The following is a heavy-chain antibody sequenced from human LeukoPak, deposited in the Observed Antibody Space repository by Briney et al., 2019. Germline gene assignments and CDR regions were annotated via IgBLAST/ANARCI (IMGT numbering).Heavy chain of an antibody. J-gene: IGHJ4*02. CDR2: IYYSGST. CDR3: AREDCSGGSCYSY. CDR1: GGSISSYY. Sequence: SETLSLTCTVSGGSISSYYWSWIRRPPGKGLEWIGYIYYSGSTNYNPSLKSRVTISVDTSKNQFSLKLSSVTAADTAVYYCAREDCSGGSCYSYWGQGTLVTVSS. D-gene: IGHD2-15*01. V-gene: IGHV4-59*01.